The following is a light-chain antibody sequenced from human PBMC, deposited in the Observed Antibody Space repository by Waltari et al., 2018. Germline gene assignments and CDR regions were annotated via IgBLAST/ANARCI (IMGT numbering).Light chain of an antibody. CDR3: QQRSSWPPRYT. V-gene: IGKV3-11*02. CDR1: QILSSY. Sequence: EIVLTQSPATLSLSPGESASLSCRANQILSSYLAWYQQKPGQTPRPLIYDASKRATGVPARFSGSGSERDFTLTISSLEPEDFAVYYCQQRSSWPPRYTFGQGTKLEIK. CDR2: DAS. J-gene: IGKJ2*01.